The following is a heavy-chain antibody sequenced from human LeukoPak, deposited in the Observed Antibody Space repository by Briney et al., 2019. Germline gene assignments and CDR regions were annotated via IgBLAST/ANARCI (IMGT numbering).Heavy chain of an antibody. CDR3: ARGRYCSSTSCLYFDY. Sequence: SETLSLTCTVSGGSISSYCWSWIRQPAGKGLEWIGRIYTSGSTNYNPSLKSRVTMSVDTSKNQFSLKLSSVTAADTAVYYCARGRYCSSTSCLYFDYWGQGTLVTVSS. V-gene: IGHV4-4*07. J-gene: IGHJ4*02. CDR1: GGSISSYC. CDR2: IYTSGST. D-gene: IGHD2-2*01.